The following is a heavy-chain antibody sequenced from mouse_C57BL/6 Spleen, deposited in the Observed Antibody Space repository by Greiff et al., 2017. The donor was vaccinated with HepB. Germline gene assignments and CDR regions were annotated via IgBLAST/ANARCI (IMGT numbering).Heavy chain of an antibody. CDR3: ARGGYGRDYAMDY. CDR1: GYTFTSYW. V-gene: IGHV1-64*01. D-gene: IGHD1-1*01. J-gene: IGHJ4*01. CDR2: IHPNSGST. Sequence: QVQLKQPGAELVKPGASVKLSCKASGYTFTSYWMHWVKQRPGQGLEWIGMIHPNSGSTNYNEKFKSKATLTVDKSSSTAYMQLSSLTSEDSAVYYCARGGYGRDYAMDYWGQGTSVTVSS.